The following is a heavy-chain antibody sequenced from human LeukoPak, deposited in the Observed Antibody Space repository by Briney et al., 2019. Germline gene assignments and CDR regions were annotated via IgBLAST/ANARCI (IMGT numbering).Heavy chain of an antibody. CDR3: ARDRGIGGPSRYDSERYFFDY. CDR1: GFTFSSYA. J-gene: IGHJ4*02. Sequence: GGSLRLSCAASGFTFSSYAMSWVRQAPGKGLEWVSAISGSGGSTYYADSVKGRFTISRDNSKNTLYLQMNSLRAEDTAVYYCARDRGIGGPSRYDSERYFFDYWGQGTLVTVSS. V-gene: IGHV3-23*01. D-gene: IGHD1-26*01. CDR2: ISGSGGST.